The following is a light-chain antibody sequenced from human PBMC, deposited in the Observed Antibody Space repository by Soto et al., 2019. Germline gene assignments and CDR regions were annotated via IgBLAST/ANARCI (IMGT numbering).Light chain of an antibody. Sequence: QAVLTQPRSVSGSPGQSVTISCTGSSSDVGGYNYVSWYQQHPGKAHKLIIHDVSKRPSGVPDRFSGSKSGYTASLTISGLQAEDEADYYCCSYAGSYDFGTGTKLTVL. CDR3: CSYAGSYD. CDR1: SSDVGGYNY. J-gene: IGLJ1*01. CDR2: DVS. V-gene: IGLV2-11*01.